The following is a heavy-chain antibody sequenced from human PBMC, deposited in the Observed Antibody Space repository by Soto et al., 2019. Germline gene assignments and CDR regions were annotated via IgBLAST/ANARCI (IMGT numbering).Heavy chain of an antibody. V-gene: IGHV4-4*07. CDR2: IYTSGST. CDR1: GGSISSYY. D-gene: IGHD2-2*01. CDR3: ARDGVRYCSSTSCYDYYYGMDV. J-gene: IGHJ6*02. Sequence: NPSETLSLTCTVSGGSISSYYWSWIRQPAGKGLEWIGRIYTSGSTNCNPSLKSRVTMSVDTSKNQFSLKLSSVTAADTAVYYCARDGVRYCSSTSCYDYYYGMDVWGQGTTVTVSS.